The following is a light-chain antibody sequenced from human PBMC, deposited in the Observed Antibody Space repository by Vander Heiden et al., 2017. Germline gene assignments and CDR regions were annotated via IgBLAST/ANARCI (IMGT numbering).Light chain of an antibody. CDR1: SPNIGAGYG. Sequence: QSVLTPPPSVSGAPGQSSILSFTGRSPNIGAGYGVHWYQQLPGTASKLLIYGNTNRPSGVPDRFSGSKSGTSASLAITGLQAEDEADYYCQSYDSSLSVVFGGGTKLTVL. CDR2: GNT. V-gene: IGLV1-40*01. CDR3: QSYDSSLSVV. J-gene: IGLJ2*01.